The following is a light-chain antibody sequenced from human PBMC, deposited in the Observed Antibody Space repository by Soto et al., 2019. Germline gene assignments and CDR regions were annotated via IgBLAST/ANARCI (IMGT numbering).Light chain of an antibody. Sequence: EIVMTQSPATLSVSPGERATLSCRASQSVSSNLAWYQQKPGQAPRLLIYDASRRATGIPDRFSGSGSGTDFTLTISSLQSEDFAVYYCQQYNNWPLTFGGGTKVDIK. CDR1: QSVSSN. V-gene: IGKV3D-15*01. CDR2: DAS. CDR3: QQYNNWPLT. J-gene: IGKJ4*01.